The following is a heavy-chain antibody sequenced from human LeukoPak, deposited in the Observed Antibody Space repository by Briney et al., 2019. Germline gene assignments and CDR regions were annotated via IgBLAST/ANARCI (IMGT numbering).Heavy chain of an antibody. CDR1: GLNFDDSA. J-gene: IGHJ4*02. Sequence: SGGSLRLSCVASGLNFDDSAMHWVRQAPGKGLEWVSLISADGGSTFSADSVKGRFSMSRDNSKNSLYLQMNSLRSEDTAMYYCAKESGKFDYWGQGTLVAVSS. CDR2: ISADGGST. V-gene: IGHV3-43*02. CDR3: AKESGKFDY.